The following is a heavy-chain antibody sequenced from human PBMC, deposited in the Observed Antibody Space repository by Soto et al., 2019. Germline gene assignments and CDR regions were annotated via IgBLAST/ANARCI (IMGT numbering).Heavy chain of an antibody. D-gene: IGHD2-2*01. CDR3: ARTGYCTTTNCYYHAFDI. J-gene: IGHJ3*02. CDR1: GGSVSSSGYY. V-gene: IGHV4-39*01. CDR2: IFYSGST. Sequence: SETLSLTCTVSGGSVSSSGYYWGWIRQPPGKGLEWIGTIFYSGSTYYNPSLKSRVTMSVDTSKNQFSLKLSSVTAADTAVYSCARTGYCTTTNCYYHAFDIWGQGTMVTVSS.